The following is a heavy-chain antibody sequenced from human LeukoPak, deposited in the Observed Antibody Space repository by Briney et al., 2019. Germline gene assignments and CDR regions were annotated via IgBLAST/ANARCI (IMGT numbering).Heavy chain of an antibody. V-gene: IGHV1-69*13. Sequence: SVKVSCKASGGTFSSYAISWVRQAPGQGLEWMGGIIPIFGTANYAQKFQGRVTITADESTSTAYMELSSLRSEDTAVYYCASSGDPPTAVYYGMDVWGQGTTVTVSS. CDR3: ASSGDPPTAVYYGMDV. J-gene: IGHJ6*02. CDR1: GGTFSSYA. CDR2: IIPIFGTA.